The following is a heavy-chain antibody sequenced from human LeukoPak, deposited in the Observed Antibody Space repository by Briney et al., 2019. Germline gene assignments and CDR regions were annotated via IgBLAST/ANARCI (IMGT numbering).Heavy chain of an antibody. CDR2: IWYDGSNK. CDR1: GFTFSSYG. J-gene: IGHJ4*02. V-gene: IGHV3-33*01. CDR3: VRWGSSWYGY. D-gene: IGHD6-13*01. Sequence: GGSLGLSCAASGFTFSSYGMHWVRQAPGKGLEWVAGIWYDGSNKYYADSVKGRFTISRDNSKNTLYLQMSSLRAEDTAVYYCVRWGSSWYGYWGQGTLVTVSS.